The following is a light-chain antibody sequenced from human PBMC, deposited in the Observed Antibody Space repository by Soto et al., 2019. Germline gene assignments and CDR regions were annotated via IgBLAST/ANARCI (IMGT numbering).Light chain of an antibody. V-gene: IGLV2-14*03. Sequence: QSALTQPASVSGSPGQSVTISCTGTSSDIGGYRYVSWYQQRPGKAPKLMIHDVTNRPSGVSDRFSGSKSVNTASLTISGLQAEDEADYYCTSYTSDSSVIFGGGTKVTVL. CDR3: TSYTSDSSVI. J-gene: IGLJ2*01. CDR2: DVT. CDR1: SSDIGGYRY.